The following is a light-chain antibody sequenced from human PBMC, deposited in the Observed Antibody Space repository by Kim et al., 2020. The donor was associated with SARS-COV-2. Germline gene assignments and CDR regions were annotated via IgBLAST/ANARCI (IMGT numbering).Light chain of an antibody. CDR3: QQSYSTP. CDR1: QSISSY. J-gene: IGKJ3*01. Sequence: LAASVGDRVTITWRARQSISSYLNWYQQKPRKAPKLLIYAASSLQSWVPSRVSGSGSGTDFTLTISSLQPEDFATYYCQQSYSTPFGPGTKVDIK. CDR2: AAS. V-gene: IGKV1-39*01.